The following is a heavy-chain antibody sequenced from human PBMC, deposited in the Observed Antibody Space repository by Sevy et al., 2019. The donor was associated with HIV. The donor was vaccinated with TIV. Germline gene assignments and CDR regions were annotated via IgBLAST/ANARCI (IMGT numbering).Heavy chain of an antibody. CDR3: ARSSLVVSGSYGMDV. CDR1: GFSFSNYD. J-gene: IGHJ6*02. D-gene: IGHD3-22*01. CDR2: ISYDGSYE. Sequence: GGSLRLSCAASGFSFSNYDMHWVRQAPGKGLEWVALISYDGSYEYYADSVEGRFTISRDNSKNTLYLQMNSLRAEDTAVYYCARSSLVVSGSYGMDVWGQGTTVTVSS. V-gene: IGHV3-30*04.